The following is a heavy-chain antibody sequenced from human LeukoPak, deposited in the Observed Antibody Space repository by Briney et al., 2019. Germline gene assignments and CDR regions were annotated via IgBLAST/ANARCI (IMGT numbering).Heavy chain of an antibody. J-gene: IGHJ4*02. CDR2: ISAKNGNT. Sequence: ASVKVSCKASGYTFTNYGISWVRQAPGQGLEWMGRISAKNGNTNYAQKVQGRVTMTTDTSTSTAYMELRSLRSDDTAVYYCARDTEWEKNPDYFDYWGQGTLVTVSS. CDR3: ARDTEWEKNPDYFDY. V-gene: IGHV1-18*01. D-gene: IGHD1-26*01. CDR1: GYTFTNYG.